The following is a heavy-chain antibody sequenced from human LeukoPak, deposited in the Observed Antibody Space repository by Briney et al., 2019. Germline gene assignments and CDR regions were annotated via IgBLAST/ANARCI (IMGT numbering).Heavy chain of an antibody. J-gene: IGHJ4*02. V-gene: IGHV3-23*01. CDR1: GFTFSSYA. Sequence: GGSLRLSCAASGFTFSSYAMSWVRQAPGKGLEWVSAISGSGGSTYYADSVKGRFTISRDNSKNTLYLQMNSLRAEDTAVYYCAKGVAQDCSRCSWPGLDYWGQGTLVTVSS. CDR3: AKGVAQDCSRCSWPGLDY. D-gene: IGHD2-15*01. CDR2: ISGSGGST.